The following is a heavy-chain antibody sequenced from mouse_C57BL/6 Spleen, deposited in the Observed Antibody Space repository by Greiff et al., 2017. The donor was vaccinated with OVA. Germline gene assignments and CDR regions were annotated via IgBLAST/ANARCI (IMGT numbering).Heavy chain of an antibody. D-gene: IGHD2-5*01. CDR2: IWSGGST. CDR3: ARNPTIVTTLYYYAMDY. J-gene: IGHJ4*01. Sequence: VMLVESGPGLVQPSQSLSITCTVSGFSLTSYGVHWVRQSPGKGLEWLGVIWSGGSTDYNAAFISRLSISKDNSKSQVFFKMNSLQADDTAIYYCARNPTIVTTLYYYAMDYWGQGTSVTVSS. V-gene: IGHV2-2*01. CDR1: GFSLTSYG.